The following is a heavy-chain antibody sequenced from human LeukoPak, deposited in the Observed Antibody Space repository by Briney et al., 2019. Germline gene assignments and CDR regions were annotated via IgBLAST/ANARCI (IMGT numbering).Heavy chain of an antibody. V-gene: IGHV3-23*01. CDR3: GRLHPTDNWFDP. J-gene: IGHJ5*02. CDR2: ISGSGGST. Sequence: GGSLRLSCAASGFTFSSYAMSWVRQAPGKGLEWVSAISGSGGSTYYANSVKGRFAISRDNSKNTLYLQMNSLRAEDTAVYYCGRLHPTDNWFDPWGQGTLVTVSS. CDR1: GFTFSSYA. D-gene: IGHD4-11*01.